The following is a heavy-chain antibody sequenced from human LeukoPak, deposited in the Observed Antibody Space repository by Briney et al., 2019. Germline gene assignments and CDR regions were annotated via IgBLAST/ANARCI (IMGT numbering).Heavy chain of an antibody. CDR1: GFTFSSYW. CDR2: INSDGSST. J-gene: IGHJ4*02. V-gene: IGHV3-74*01. CDR3: ARSYYYGSGGYYIRSYYFDY. D-gene: IGHD3-10*01. Sequence: GGSLRLSCAASGFTFSSYWMHWVRQAPGKGLVWVSRINSDGSSTSYADSVKGRFTISRDNAKNTLYLQMNSLRAEDTAVYYCARSYYYGSGGYYIRSYYFDYWGQGTLVTVSS.